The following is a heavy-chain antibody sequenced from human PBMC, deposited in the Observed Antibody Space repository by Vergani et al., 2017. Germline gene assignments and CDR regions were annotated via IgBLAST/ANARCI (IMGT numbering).Heavy chain of an antibody. D-gene: IGHD2-2*01. CDR2: IKSKTDGGTT. Sequence: EVQLVESGGGLVKPGGSLRLSCAASGFTFSNAWKSWVRQAPGKGLEWVGRIKSKTDGGTTDYAAPVKGRFTISRDDSKNTLYLQMNSLKTEDTAVYYCTTDHLGYCSSTSCYSYFDYWGQGTLVTVSS. CDR3: TTDHLGYCSSTSCYSYFDY. J-gene: IGHJ4*02. CDR1: GFTFSNAW. V-gene: IGHV3-15*01.